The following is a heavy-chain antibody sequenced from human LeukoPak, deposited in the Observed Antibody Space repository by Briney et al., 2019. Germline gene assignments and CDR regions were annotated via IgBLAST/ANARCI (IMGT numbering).Heavy chain of an antibody. Sequence: ASVKVSCKASGYTFSTYGISWVRQAPGQGLEWMGWISAYNGDTHYAQNFQGRVTMTTDTSKSTAYMELRSLRSDDTAMHYCARRGGKNYGDYLLYYYYMDVWGKGTTVTVSS. CDR1: GYTFSTYG. D-gene: IGHD4-17*01. CDR3: ARRGGKNYGDYLLYYYYMDV. J-gene: IGHJ6*03. V-gene: IGHV1-18*01. CDR2: ISAYNGDT.